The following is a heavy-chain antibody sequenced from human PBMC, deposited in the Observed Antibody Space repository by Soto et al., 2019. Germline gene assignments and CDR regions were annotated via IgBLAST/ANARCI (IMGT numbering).Heavy chain of an antibody. J-gene: IGHJ4*02. CDR2: MNPNSGNT. Sequence: ASVKVSCKASGYTFTSYDINWVRQATGQGLEWMGWMNPNSGNTGYAQKFQGRVTMTRNTSISTAYMELSSLRSEDTAVYYCARVWVRSIAAAGIWGQGTLVTVS. D-gene: IGHD6-13*01. CDR3: ARVWVRSIAAAGI. V-gene: IGHV1-8*01. CDR1: GYTFTSYD.